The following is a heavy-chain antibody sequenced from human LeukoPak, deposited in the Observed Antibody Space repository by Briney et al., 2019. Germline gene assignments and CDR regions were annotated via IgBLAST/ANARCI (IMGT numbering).Heavy chain of an antibody. D-gene: IGHD1-26*01. J-gene: IGHJ4*02. CDR2: ISTSSSTI. V-gene: IGHV3-48*01. CDR3: ATSGTYAYFDY. CDR1: GFTFSSYA. Sequence: GGSLRLSCAASGFTFSSYAMSWVRQAPGKGLEWVSYISTSSSTIYYADSVKGRFTISRDNAKNSLFLQMDSLRGEDTAVYYCATSGTYAYFDYWGQGTLVTVSS.